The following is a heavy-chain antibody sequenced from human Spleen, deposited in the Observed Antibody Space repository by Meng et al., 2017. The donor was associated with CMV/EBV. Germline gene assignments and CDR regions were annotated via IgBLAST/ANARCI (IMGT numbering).Heavy chain of an antibody. CDR1: GFTFSSYW. Sequence: GESLKISCAASGFTFSSYWMHWVRQAPGKGLLWVSRINSEGTTTSYADSVKGRFTISRDNAKTTLYLQMNSLRVEDTAVYFCARAGVGVTAFDSWGQGTLVTVSS. CDR3: ARAGVGVTAFDS. V-gene: IGHV3-74*01. CDR2: INSEGTTT. J-gene: IGHJ4*02. D-gene: IGHD1-26*01.